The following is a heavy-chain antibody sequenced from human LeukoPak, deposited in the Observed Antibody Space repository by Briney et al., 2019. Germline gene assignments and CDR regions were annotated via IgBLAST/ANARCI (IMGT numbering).Heavy chain of an antibody. CDR1: GGSISSYY. CDR2: IYYSGIT. J-gene: IGHJ4*02. Sequence: KPSETLSLTCTVSGGSISSYYWSWIRQPPGKGLEWIAYIYYSGITNYNPSLKSRITISVDTSKNQFSLRLSSVTAADTALYYCARHPTAAAGTYFDYWGQGILVTVSS. CDR3: ARHPTAAAGTYFDY. V-gene: IGHV4-59*08. D-gene: IGHD6-13*01.